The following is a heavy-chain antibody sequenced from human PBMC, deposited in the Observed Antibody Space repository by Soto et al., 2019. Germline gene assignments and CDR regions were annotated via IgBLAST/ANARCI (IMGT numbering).Heavy chain of an antibody. CDR3: ARDGYSYGSFDY. V-gene: IGHV4-34*01. D-gene: IGHD5-18*01. CDR1: GGSFNDYF. Sequence: QVHLQQWGAGMLKPSETLSLTCAVYGGSFNDYFWSWIRQPPGKGLEWIGEINHSGSTNYNPSLKSQVTMSVDTSSKHFSLRLSSVTAADTAVYYCARDGYSYGSFDYWGQGTLVTVSS. J-gene: IGHJ4*02. CDR2: INHSGST.